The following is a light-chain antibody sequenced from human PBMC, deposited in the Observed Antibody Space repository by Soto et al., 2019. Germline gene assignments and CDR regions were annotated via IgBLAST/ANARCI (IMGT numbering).Light chain of an antibody. J-gene: IGKJ4*01. V-gene: IGKV1-8*01. CDR2: AAS. CDR3: QQYYSYPLF. CDR1: QGISSY. Sequence: AIRMTQSPSSLSASTGDRVTITCRASQGISSYLAWYQQKPGKAPKLLIYAASTLQSGVPSRFSGSGSGTDFTLTFSCLQSEDFATYYCQQYYSYPLFFGGGTKVEIK.